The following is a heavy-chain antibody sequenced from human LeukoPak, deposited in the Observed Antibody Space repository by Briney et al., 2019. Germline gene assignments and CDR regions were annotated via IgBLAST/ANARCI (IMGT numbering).Heavy chain of an antibody. CDR1: GFTFSSYG. Sequence: PGGSLRLSCAASGFTFSSYGMHWVRQAPGKGLEWVAFIRYDGSNKYYADSVKGRFTISRDNSKNTLYLQMNSLRAEDTAVYYCTTAWIIHGSDAFDIWGQGTMVTVSS. V-gene: IGHV3-30*02. D-gene: IGHD1-26*01. J-gene: IGHJ3*02. CDR3: TTAWIIHGSDAFDI. CDR2: IRYDGSNK.